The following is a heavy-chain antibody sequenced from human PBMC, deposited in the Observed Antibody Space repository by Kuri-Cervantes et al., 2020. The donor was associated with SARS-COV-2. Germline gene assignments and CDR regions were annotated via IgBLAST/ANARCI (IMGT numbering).Heavy chain of an antibody. D-gene: IGHD2-2*01. CDR3: ARDRLYCSSTSCSQFDP. CDR2: ISPSFTYI. J-gene: IGHJ5*02. Sequence: GESLKISCAASGFTFSDYSMNWVRQAPGKGLEWVSSISPSFTYIYYADSVKGRFTISRNNAKNSLYLQMNILRVEDTAVYFCARDRLYCSSTSCSQFDPWGQGTLVTVSS. V-gene: IGHV3-21*01. CDR1: GFTFSDYS.